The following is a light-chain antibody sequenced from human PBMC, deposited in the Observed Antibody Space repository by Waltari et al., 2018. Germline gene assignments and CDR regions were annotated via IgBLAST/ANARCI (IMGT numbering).Light chain of an antibody. CDR2: DVN. Sequence: QSALTQPASVSGSPGQSITISCTGTSSDVGNNYVCWYQQHPGKAPKLMIYDVNQRPSGVSNRFSGSKSGNTASLTISGLQAEDEADYYCASYTTSSTWVFGGGTKLTVL. CDR1: SSDVGNNY. CDR3: ASYTTSSTWV. V-gene: IGLV2-14*01. J-gene: IGLJ3*02.